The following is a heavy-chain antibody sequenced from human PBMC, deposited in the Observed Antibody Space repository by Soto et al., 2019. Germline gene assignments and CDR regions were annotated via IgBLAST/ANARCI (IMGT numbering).Heavy chain of an antibody. V-gene: IGHV3-33*01. CDR3: ASDRLRGAAGADY. CDR2: IWYDGSNK. CDR1: GFTFSSYG. J-gene: IGHJ4*02. Sequence: QVQLVESGGGVVQPGRSLRLSCAASGFTFSSYGMHWVRQAPGKGLEWVAVIWYDGSNKYYADSVKGRFTISRDNSKNTRYLEMNSLRAEATAVYYCASDRLRGAAGADYWGQGTLVTVSS. D-gene: IGHD6-13*01.